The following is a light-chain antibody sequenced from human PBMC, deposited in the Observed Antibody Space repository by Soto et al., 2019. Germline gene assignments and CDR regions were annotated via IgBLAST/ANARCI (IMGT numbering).Light chain of an antibody. CDR1: QNINKW. CDR2: KAF. CDR3: QQYDTYSWT. J-gene: IGKJ1*01. V-gene: IGKV1-5*03. Sequence: DIQMTQSPSTLSASVGDRVTITCRASQNINKWLAWYQQKPGQAPKVLIYKAFTLESGVPSRFRGSGSGSGYTLTITSLQPDDVATYYCQQYDTYSWTFGQGTKV.